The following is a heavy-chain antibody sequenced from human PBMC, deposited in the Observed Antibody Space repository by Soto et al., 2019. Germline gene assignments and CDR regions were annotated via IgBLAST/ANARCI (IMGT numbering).Heavy chain of an antibody. CDR1: GGTFSSYA. CDR3: ARERNDILTVFDY. CDR2: IIPIFGTA. Sequence: SVKVSCKASGGTFSSYAISWVRQAPGQGLEWMGGIIPIFGTANYAQKFQGRVTITADESTSTAYMELSSLRSEDTAVYYCARERNDILTVFDYWGQGTLVTVSS. V-gene: IGHV1-69*13. J-gene: IGHJ4*02. D-gene: IGHD3-9*01.